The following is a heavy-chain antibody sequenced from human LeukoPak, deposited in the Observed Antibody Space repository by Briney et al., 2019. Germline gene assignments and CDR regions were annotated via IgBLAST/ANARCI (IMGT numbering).Heavy chain of an antibody. V-gene: IGHV3-15*01. CDR3: TTHREETAAGLFDY. D-gene: IGHD6-13*01. CDR2: IKSKTDGGTT. J-gene: IGHJ4*02. CDR1: GFTFSNAW. Sequence: GGSLRLSCAASGFTFSNAWMSWVRQAPGKGLEWVGRIKSKTDGGTTDYAAPVKGRFTISRDDSKNTPYLQMNSLKTEDTAVYYCTTHREETAAGLFDYWGQGTLVTVSS.